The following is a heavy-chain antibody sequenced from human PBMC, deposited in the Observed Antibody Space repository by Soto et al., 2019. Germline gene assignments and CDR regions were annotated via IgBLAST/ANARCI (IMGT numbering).Heavy chain of an antibody. CDR1: GGSVSSSSYY. CDR2: IYYSGST. V-gene: IGHV4-39*01. Sequence: PSETLSLTCIVSGGSVSSSSYYWVWIRQPPEKGLELIASIYYSGSTYYNPSLESRVTISVDTSKNQFSLKLSSVTAADTAVYYCAILRGYLDYWGQGTLVTVSS. CDR3: AILRGYLDY. J-gene: IGHJ4*02. D-gene: IGHD2-15*01.